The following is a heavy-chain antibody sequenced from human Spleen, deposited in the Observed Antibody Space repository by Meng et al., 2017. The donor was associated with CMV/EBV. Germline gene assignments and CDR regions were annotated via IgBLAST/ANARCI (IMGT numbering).Heavy chain of an antibody. CDR2: INPKSGAT. D-gene: IGHD4-17*01. V-gene: IGHV1-2*02. J-gene: IGHJ6*02. CDR3: ARDLDMVTTVRYYFYGTDV. CDR1: GYSFTWYY. Sequence: GESLKISCKASGYSFTWYYMQWVRQAPGQGLEWMGWINPKSGATNYAEKFQGRVTMTRDTSLTTVYMEVSSLRSDDTAIYYCARDLDMVTTVRYYFYGTDVWGQGTTVTVSS.